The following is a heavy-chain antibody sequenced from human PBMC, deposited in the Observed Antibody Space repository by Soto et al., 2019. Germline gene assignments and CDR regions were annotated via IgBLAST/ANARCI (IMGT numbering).Heavy chain of an antibody. Sequence: PGGSLRLSCAASGFNFGDYYMSRVRQAPGKGLEWVSFVSSSGGYTKYSDSVGGRFTVSRDNGKNSLHLQLNSLRVEDTAVYYCARLRVGVNWYFDLWGRGTLVTVSS. V-gene: IGHV3-11*06. D-gene: IGHD1-26*01. J-gene: IGHJ2*01. CDR2: VSSSGGYT. CDR1: GFNFGDYY. CDR3: ARLRVGVNWYFDL.